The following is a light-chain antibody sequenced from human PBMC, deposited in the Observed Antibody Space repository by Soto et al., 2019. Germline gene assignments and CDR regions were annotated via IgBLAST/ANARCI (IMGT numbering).Light chain of an antibody. Sequence: DIRMTQSPSTLSASVGDRVTITCRASQSISRWLAWYQQKPGTVPKLLIYGASTLESGVPSRFSGSRSGTEFTLTVSSLQPDDFATYYCQQYNDSFPYTFGQGTKLEI. CDR1: QSISRW. CDR2: GAS. CDR3: QQYNDSFPYT. V-gene: IGKV1-5*03. J-gene: IGKJ2*01.